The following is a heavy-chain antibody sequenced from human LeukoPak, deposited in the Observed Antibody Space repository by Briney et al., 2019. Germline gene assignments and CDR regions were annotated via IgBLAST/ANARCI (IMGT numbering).Heavy chain of an antibody. Sequence: GGSLRLSCAASGFTFSSYSMNWVRQAPGKGLERVSSISSSSSYIYYADSVKGRFTIPRDNAKNSLYLQMNSLRAEDTAVYYCASRMAAAGGGLSRTFDYWGQGTLVTVSS. J-gene: IGHJ4*02. CDR1: GFTFSSYS. CDR3: ASRMAAAGGGLSRTFDY. V-gene: IGHV3-21*01. CDR2: ISSSSSYI. D-gene: IGHD6-13*01.